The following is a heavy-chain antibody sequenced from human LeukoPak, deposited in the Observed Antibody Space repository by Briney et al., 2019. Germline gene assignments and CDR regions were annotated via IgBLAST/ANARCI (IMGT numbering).Heavy chain of an antibody. CDR1: GFTFSNAW. CDR3: TTEGWVFDYYDSSGYSPSPC. J-gene: IGHJ4*02. CDR2: TKSKTDGGTT. D-gene: IGHD3-22*01. Sequence: GGSLRLSCAASGFTFSNAWMSWVRQAPGKGLEWVGRTKSKTDGGTTDYAAPVKGRFTISRDDSKNTLYLQMNSLKTEDTAVYYCTTEGWVFDYYDSSGYSPSPCWGQGTLVTVSS. V-gene: IGHV3-15*01.